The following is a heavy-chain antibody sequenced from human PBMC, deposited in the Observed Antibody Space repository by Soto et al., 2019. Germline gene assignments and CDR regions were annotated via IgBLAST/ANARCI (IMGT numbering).Heavy chain of an antibody. CDR1: GFSLNTAGVG. CDR3: AHSRVVVATFDP. V-gene: IGHV2-5*02. J-gene: IGHJ5*02. D-gene: IGHD2-15*01. CDR2: IYWDDDK. Sequence: QITLKESGPTLVRPTQTLTLTCTFSGFSLNTAGVGVGWIRQPPGKALQWLALIYWDDDKRYSPSLKSRLTIPKDTSKNQVVLTMTNMDPVDTATYYCAHSRVVVATFDPWGQGTLVTVSS.